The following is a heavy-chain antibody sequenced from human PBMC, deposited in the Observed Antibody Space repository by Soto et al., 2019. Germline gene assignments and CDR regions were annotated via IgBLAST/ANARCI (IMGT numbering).Heavy chain of an antibody. J-gene: IGHJ4*02. CDR3: ATPNYYDSSGYYDY. Sequence: GGSLRLSCAASGFTVSSNYMSWVRQAPGEGLEWVSVIYSGCSTYYADSVKGRFTISGDNSKNTLYLQMNSLRAEDTAVYYCATPNYYDSSGYYDYWGQGTLVTVSS. CDR2: IYSGCST. CDR1: GFTVSSNY. V-gene: IGHV3-53*01. D-gene: IGHD3-22*01.